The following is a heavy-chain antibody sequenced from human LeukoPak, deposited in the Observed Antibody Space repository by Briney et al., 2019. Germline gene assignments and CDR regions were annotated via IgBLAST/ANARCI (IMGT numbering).Heavy chain of an antibody. CDR3: ARVTVAGTVGFDY. CDR1: GGSISSGGSS. J-gene: IGHJ4*02. CDR2: IYHSGST. V-gene: IGHV4-30-2*01. Sequence: SETLSLTCTVSGGSISSGGSSWSWIRQPPGKGLEWIGYIYHSGSTYYNPSLKGRVTISVDRSKNQFSLKLSSVTAADTAVYYCARVTVAGTVGFDYWGQGTLVTVSS. D-gene: IGHD6-19*01.